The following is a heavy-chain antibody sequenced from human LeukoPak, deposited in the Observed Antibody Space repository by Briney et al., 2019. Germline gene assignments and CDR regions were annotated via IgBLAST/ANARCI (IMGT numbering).Heavy chain of an antibody. D-gene: IGHD2-2*01. CDR3: ATATQPRGYFLH. CDR2: ISVNNGGT. Sequence: GASVKVSCKASGGTFSSYAISWVRQAPGQSLEWMGWISVNNGGTNYAQSFQDRVTLTRDTSTNTAYLELRSLRSDDTAIIYCATATQPRGYFLHWGQGTLVTVSS. J-gene: IGHJ1*01. V-gene: IGHV1-18*01. CDR1: GGTFSSYA.